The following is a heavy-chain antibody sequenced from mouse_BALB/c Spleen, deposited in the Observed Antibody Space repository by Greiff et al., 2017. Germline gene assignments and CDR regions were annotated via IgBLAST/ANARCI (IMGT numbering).Heavy chain of an antibody. CDR1: GFTFSSYA. CDR2: ISSGGSYT. CDR3: ATGGNTEAY. V-gene: IGHV5-9-3*01. D-gene: IGHD2-1*01. J-gene: IGHJ3*01. Sequence: EVQLVESGGGLVKPGGSLKLSCAASGFTFSSYAMSWVRQTPEKRLEWVATISSGGSYTYYPDSVKGRFTISRDNAKNTLYLQMSSLRSEDTAMYYCATGGNTEAYWGQGTLVTVSA.